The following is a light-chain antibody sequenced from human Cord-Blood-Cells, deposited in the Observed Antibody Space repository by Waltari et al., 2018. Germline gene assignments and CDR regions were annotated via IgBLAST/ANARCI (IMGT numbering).Light chain of an antibody. Sequence: SALPQPASVSGSPGQSITIPCTGTRCDGAGSYIVSWYQQHPGKAPKLMIYDVSNRPSGVSNRFSGSKSGNTASLTISGLQAEDEADYYCSSYTSSSVVFGGGTKLTVL. CDR2: DVS. J-gene: IGLJ2*01. CDR1: RCDGAGSYI. V-gene: IGLV2-14*01. CDR3: SSYTSSSVV.